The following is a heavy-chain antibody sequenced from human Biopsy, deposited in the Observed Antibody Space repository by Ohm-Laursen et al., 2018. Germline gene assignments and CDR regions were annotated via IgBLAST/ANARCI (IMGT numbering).Heavy chain of an antibody. D-gene: IGHD6-19*01. V-gene: IGHV1-69*13. CDR1: GGAFTNYA. J-gene: IGHJ6*02. CDR3: VAYPSSGFFENNDDFAMDV. CDR2: IITVSETA. Sequence: LVKVSCKASGGAFTNYAINWVRQAPGHGLEWMGGIITVSETAGYAERFQGRVTITADVTTTTAYMDLSGLRSEDTAVYYCVAYPSSGFFENNDDFAMDVWDQGTTVIVSS.